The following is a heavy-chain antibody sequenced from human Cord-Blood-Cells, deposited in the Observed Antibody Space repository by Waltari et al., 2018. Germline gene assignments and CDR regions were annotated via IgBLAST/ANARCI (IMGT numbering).Heavy chain of an antibody. D-gene: IGHD4-17*01. Sequence: EVQLVESGGGLVQPGGSLRLSCAASGFTFSSYEMNWVRQAPGKGLEWVSYISSSGSTIYYADSVKGRFTISRDNAKNSLYLQMNSLRAEDTAVYYCARTGEDYGDYPDYWAQGTLVTVSS. CDR3: ARTGEDYGDYPDY. V-gene: IGHV3-48*03. J-gene: IGHJ4*02. CDR1: GFTFSSYE. CDR2: ISSSGSTI.